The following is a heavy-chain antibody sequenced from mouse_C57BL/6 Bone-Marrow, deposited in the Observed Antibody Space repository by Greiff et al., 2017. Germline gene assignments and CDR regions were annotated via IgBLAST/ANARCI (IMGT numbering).Heavy chain of an antibody. J-gene: IGHJ3*01. D-gene: IGHD1-1*02. Sequence: QVHVKQSGAELARPGASVKLSFKASGYTFTSYGISWVKQRTGQGLEWIGEIYPRSGNTYYNEKFKGKATLTADKSSSTAYMELRSLTSEDSAVYFCVWAAWFAYWGQGTLVTVSA. V-gene: IGHV1-81*01. CDR2: IYPRSGNT. CDR1: GYTFTSYG. CDR3: VWAAWFAY.